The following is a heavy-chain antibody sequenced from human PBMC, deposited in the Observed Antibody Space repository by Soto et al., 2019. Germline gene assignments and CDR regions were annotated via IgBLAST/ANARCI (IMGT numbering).Heavy chain of an antibody. Sequence: ASVKVSCKASGYTFTNYGITWVRQAPGQGLEWMGWISAYSGNTNYAQKLQGRVTMTTDTSTSTAYMELRSLRSDDTAVYYCAREEVDDAFDIWGQGTMVTVSS. CDR2: ISAYSGNT. D-gene: IGHD1-26*01. J-gene: IGHJ3*02. CDR1: GYTFTNYG. V-gene: IGHV1-18*04. CDR3: AREEVDDAFDI.